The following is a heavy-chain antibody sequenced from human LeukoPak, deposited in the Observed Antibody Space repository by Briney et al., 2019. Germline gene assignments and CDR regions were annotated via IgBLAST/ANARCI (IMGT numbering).Heavy chain of an antibody. CDR1: GFTLSSYG. V-gene: IGHV3-74*01. J-gene: IGHJ4*02. CDR3: ARDPYLGPFDY. CDR2: IKSDGGST. D-gene: IGHD3/OR15-3a*01. Sequence: PGGSLRLSFEASGFTLSSYGMHGVGQAQGKGRVWVSRIKSDGGSTSYADSVKGRFTISRDNAKNTLYLQMNSLRAEDTAVYYCARDPYLGPFDYWGQGTLVTVSS.